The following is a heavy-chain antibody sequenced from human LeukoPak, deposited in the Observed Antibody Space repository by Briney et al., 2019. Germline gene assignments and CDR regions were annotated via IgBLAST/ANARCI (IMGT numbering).Heavy chain of an antibody. D-gene: IGHD6-19*01. V-gene: IGHV3-48*01. CDR1: GFTFSGYS. Sequence: PGGSLRLSCAASGFTFSGYSMNWVRQAPGKGLEWVSYISSSSRTIYYADSVKGRFTISRDNAKNSLYLQMNSLRAEDTAVYYCARDFLAVAGTFDYWGQGTLVTVSS. CDR3: ARDFLAVAGTFDY. J-gene: IGHJ4*02. CDR2: ISSSSRTI.